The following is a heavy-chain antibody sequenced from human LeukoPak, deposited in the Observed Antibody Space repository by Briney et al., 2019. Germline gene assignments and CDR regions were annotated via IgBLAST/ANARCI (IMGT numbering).Heavy chain of an antibody. CDR1: GFTFGTYA. J-gene: IGHJ4*02. V-gene: IGHV3-23*01. D-gene: IGHD5-12*01. CDR2: IGGSGVT. CDR3: AKARGHPWPSYYFDY. Sequence: PGGSLKLSCAASGFTFGTYAMNWARQAPGKGLEWVSGIGGSGVTYYADSVKGRFTMSRDNSQNTLFLQMNSLGVEDTAVYYCAKARGHPWPSYYFDYWGQGTLVTVSS.